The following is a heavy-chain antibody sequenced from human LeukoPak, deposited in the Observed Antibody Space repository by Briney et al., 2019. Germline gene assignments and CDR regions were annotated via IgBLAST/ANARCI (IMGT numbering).Heavy chain of an antibody. Sequence: ASVKVSCKASGYTFTGYYMHWVRQAPGQGLEWMGGIIPIFGTANYAQKFQGRVTITADESTSTAYMELSSLRSEDTAVYYCARVTVTGIAVAGTSFDPWGQGTLVTVSS. J-gene: IGHJ5*02. CDR3: ARVTVTGIAVAGTSFDP. CDR2: IIPIFGTA. D-gene: IGHD6-19*01. V-gene: IGHV1-69*13. CDR1: GYTFTGYY.